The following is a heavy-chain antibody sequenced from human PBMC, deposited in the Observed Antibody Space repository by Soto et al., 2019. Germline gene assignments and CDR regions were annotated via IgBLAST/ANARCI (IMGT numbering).Heavy chain of an antibody. CDR2: IWYDGSNK. CDR1: GFTLSSKG. J-gene: IGHJ4*02. V-gene: IGHV3-33*01. D-gene: IGHD2-21*02. CDR3: ARDRCGGDCSSPGYFDY. Sequence: QVQLVESGGGVVQPGRSLRLSCAASGFTLSSKGMQWVRQAPGKGLEWVAVIWYDGSNKYYADSVKGRFTISRDNSKNTLYLEMNSLRAEDTAVYYCARDRCGGDCSSPGYFDYWGQGSLVTVSS.